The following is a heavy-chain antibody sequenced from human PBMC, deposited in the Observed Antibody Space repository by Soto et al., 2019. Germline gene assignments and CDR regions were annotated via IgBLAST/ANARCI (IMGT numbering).Heavy chain of an antibody. CDR1: GYTFTSYG. V-gene: IGHV1-18*01. CDR3: ARAGSSYGYSYYFDY. Sequence: ASVKVSCKASGYTFTSYGISWVRQAPGQGLEWMGWISAYNGNTNYAQKLQGRVTMTPDTSTSTGYMELRSLRSDDTAGYYCARAGSSYGYSYYFDYWGQGTLVTVSS. CDR2: ISAYNGNT. J-gene: IGHJ4*02. D-gene: IGHD5-18*01.